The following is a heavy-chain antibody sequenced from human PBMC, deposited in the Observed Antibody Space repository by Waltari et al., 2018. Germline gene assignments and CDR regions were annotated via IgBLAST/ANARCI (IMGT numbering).Heavy chain of an antibody. Sequence: QVQLQESGPGLVKPSETLSLTCTVSGGSISSYYWRWIRQPAGKGLEWIGRIYTSGSTTYTPARKSGASLAVDTSKNQGARKLGSVAAADTAVYYWARRGWSYMGAFDSWGQGTMVTVSS. CDR3: ARRGWSYMGAFDS. CDR2: IYTSGST. D-gene: IGHD1-26*01. V-gene: IGHV4-4*07. J-gene: IGHJ3*02. CDR1: GGSISSYY.